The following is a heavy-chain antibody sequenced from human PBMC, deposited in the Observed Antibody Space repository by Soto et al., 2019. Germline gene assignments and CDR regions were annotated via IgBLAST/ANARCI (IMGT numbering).Heavy chain of an antibody. CDR3: ARDAAVGLFDY. J-gene: IGHJ4*02. Sequence: SVKVSCKASGYTFTSYAMHWVRQAPGQGLEWMGWINAYNGNTNYAQKLQGRVTMTTDTSTSTAYMELRSLRSDDTAVYYCARDAAVGLFDYWGQGTLVTVSS. D-gene: IGHD1-26*01. CDR1: GYTFTSYA. CDR2: INAYNGNT. V-gene: IGHV1-18*01.